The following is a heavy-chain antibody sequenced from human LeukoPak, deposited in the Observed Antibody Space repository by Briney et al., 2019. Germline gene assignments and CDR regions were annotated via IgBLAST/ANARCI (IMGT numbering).Heavy chain of an antibody. CDR3: ARDNWNYGSSMDV. CDR2: IYYSGST. CDR1: GGSISSSSYY. V-gene: IGHV4-61*01. D-gene: IGHD1-7*01. Sequence: SETLSLTCTVSGGSISSSSYYWGWIRQPPGKGLEWIGYIYYSGSTNYNPSLKSRVTISVDTSKNQFSLKLSSVTAADTAVYYCARDNWNYGSSMDVWGQGTTVTVSS. J-gene: IGHJ6*02.